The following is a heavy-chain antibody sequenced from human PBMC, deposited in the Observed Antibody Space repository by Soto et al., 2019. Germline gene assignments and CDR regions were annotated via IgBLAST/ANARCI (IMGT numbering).Heavy chain of an antibody. CDR2: IIPIFGTA. Sequence: SVKVSCKASGGTFSSYAISWVRQAPGQGLEWMGGIIPIFGTANYAQKFQGRVTITADESTSTAYMELSSLRSEDTAVYYCARAAVRDGYNYGYYFDYWGHGTLVTVSS. J-gene: IGHJ4*01. CDR3: ARAAVRDGYNYGYYFDY. D-gene: IGHD5-12*01. V-gene: IGHV1-69*13. CDR1: GGTFSSYA.